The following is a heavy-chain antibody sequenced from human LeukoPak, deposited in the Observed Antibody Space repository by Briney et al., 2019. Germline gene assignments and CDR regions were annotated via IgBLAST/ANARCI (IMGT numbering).Heavy chain of an antibody. Sequence: GGSLRLSCAVSGFTFSSYWMSWVRQAPGKGLEWVANIKQDGSEKYYVDSVKGRFTISRDNAKNSLYLQMNSLRAEDTAVYYCARPHCGGDCYYSWGFDYWGQGTLVTVSS. CDR2: IKQDGSEK. D-gene: IGHD2-21*02. CDR3: ARPHCGGDCYYSWGFDY. CDR1: GFTFSSYW. V-gene: IGHV3-7*01. J-gene: IGHJ4*02.